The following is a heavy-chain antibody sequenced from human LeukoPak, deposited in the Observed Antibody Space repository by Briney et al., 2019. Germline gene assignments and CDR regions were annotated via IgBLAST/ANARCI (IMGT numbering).Heavy chain of an antibody. V-gene: IGHV3-30*02. D-gene: IGHD3-10*01. CDR1: GFTFSRYG. Sequence: GGSLRLSCAASGFTFSRYGMHWVRQAPDKGLEWVAFIRYDGSNKYYADSVKGRFTTSRDNSKNTLYLQMNSLRGEDTGVYYCAKDVSYGSGSRTFDYWGQGTLVTVSS. J-gene: IGHJ4*02. CDR2: IRYDGSNK. CDR3: AKDVSYGSGSRTFDY.